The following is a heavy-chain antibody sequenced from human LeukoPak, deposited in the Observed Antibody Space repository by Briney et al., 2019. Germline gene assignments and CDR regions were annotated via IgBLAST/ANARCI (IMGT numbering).Heavy chain of an antibody. V-gene: IGHV4-39*07. CDR3: ARGGDYVAFDY. Sequence: SETLSLTCTVSGGSISSSSYYWGWIRQPPGKGLEWIGSIYYSGSTYYNPSLKSRVTISVDTSKNQFSLKLSSVTAADTAVYYCARGGDYVAFDYWGQGTLVTVSS. D-gene: IGHD4-17*01. J-gene: IGHJ4*02. CDR2: IYYSGST. CDR1: GGSISSSSYY.